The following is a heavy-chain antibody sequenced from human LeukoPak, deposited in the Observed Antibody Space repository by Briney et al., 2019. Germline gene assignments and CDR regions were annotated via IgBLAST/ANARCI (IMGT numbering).Heavy chain of an antibody. D-gene: IGHD2-2*01. CDR2: ISAYNGNT. J-gene: IGHJ2*01. CDR1: GYTFTTYG. Sequence: ASVKVSCKTSGYTFTTYGIRWVRQAPGQGLEWMGWISAYNGNTNYAQKLQGRVTMTTDTSTSTAYMELRSLRSDDTAVYYCARLGYCSSTSCYDWYFDLWGRGTLVTVSS. V-gene: IGHV1-18*01. CDR3: ARLGYCSSTSCYDWYFDL.